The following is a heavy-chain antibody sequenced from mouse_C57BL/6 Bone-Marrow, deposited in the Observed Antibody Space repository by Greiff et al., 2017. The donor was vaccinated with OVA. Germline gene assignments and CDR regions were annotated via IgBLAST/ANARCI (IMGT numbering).Heavy chain of an antibody. CDR2: IRSGGSYT. CDR1: GFTFSSYG. Sequence: EVMLVESGGDLVKPGGSLKLSCAASGFTFSSYGMSCVRQTPDTRLEWVATIRSGGSYTYYPDSVKGRFTISRDNAKNTLYLHMSSLKSEDTAMYYCARQVLRGLAWFAYWGQGTLVTVAA. J-gene: IGHJ3*01. D-gene: IGHD1-1*01. CDR3: ARQVLRGLAWFAY. V-gene: IGHV5-6*01.